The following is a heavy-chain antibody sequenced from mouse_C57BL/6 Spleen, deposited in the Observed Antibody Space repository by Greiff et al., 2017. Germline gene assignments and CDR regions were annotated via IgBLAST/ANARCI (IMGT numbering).Heavy chain of an antibody. D-gene: IGHD2-3*01. Sequence: QVQLQQSGAELVKPGASVKISCKASGYAFSSYWMNWVKQRPGTGLEWIGQIYPGDGDTNYNGKFKGKATLTADKSSSTAYMQLSSLTSEDSAVYFCARMGDGYYERYAMDYWGQGTSVTVSS. J-gene: IGHJ4*01. V-gene: IGHV1-80*01. CDR3: ARMGDGYYERYAMDY. CDR1: GYAFSSYW. CDR2: IYPGDGDT.